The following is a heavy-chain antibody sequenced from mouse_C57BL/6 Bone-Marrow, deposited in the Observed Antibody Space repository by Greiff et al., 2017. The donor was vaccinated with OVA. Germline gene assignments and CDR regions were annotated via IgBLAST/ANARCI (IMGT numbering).Heavy chain of an antibody. CDR3: AREDGNWVAY. D-gene: IGHD2-1*01. CDR1: GYTFTSYT. V-gene: IGHV1-4*01. Sequence: VQLQQSGAELARPGASVKMSCKASGYTFTSYTMHWVKQRPGQGLEWIGYINPSSGYTKYNQKLKDKATLTADKSSSTAYMQLSSLTSEDSAVYDCAREDGNWVAYWGRGTLVTVSA. CDR2: INPSSGYT. J-gene: IGHJ3*01.